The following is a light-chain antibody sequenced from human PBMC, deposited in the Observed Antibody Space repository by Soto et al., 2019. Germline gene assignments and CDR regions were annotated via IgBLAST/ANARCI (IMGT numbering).Light chain of an antibody. V-gene: IGLV2-8*01. J-gene: IGLJ3*02. Sequence: QSVPTQPPSASGSPGQSVTISCTGRNTDVGGYNYVTWYQQYPGKAPKVIIYEVTKRPAGVPARFSGSRSGNTASLTVSGLQAEDEADYYCSSYAGSNVWVFGGGTQLTVL. CDR3: SSYAGSNVWV. CDR1: NTDVGGYNY. CDR2: EVT.